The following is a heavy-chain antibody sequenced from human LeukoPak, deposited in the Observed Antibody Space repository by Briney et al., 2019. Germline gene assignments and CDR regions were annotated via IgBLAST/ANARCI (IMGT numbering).Heavy chain of an antibody. J-gene: IGHJ4*02. CDR1: GFTLTNYA. V-gene: IGHV3-23*01. CDR3: AKEAFLLAAAGTWDY. CDR2: ISGGGRYT. D-gene: IGHD6-13*01. Sequence: GGSLRLSCAASGFTLTNYAMSWVRQAPGKGLEWVSSISGGGRYTYYADSVKGRFTTSRDNSKNTLYLQMNSLRAEDTAVYYCAKEAFLLAAAGTWDYWGQGTLVTVSS.